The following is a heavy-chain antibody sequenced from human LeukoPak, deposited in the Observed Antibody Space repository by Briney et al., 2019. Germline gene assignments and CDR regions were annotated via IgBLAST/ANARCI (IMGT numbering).Heavy chain of an antibody. D-gene: IGHD2-21*01. Sequence: GGSLRLSCAASGFTFSGSGMHWVRQAPGKGLEWVAFIRSDGSDKYYADSVKGRFTISRDNAKNSLYLHMNSLRAEDTAVYYCARDFGDCDYHPLCGVPDYWGQGTLVTVSS. CDR1: GFTFSGSG. V-gene: IGHV3-30*02. CDR2: IRSDGSDK. J-gene: IGHJ4*02. CDR3: ARDFGDCDYHPLCGVPDY.